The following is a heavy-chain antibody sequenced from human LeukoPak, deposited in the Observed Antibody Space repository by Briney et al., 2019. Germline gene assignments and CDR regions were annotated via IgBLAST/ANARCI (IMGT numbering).Heavy chain of an antibody. CDR2: VYGDGST. CDR3: ATANPLIVGARAGGPINF. CDR1: GFTLSNNY. D-gene: IGHD1-26*01. Sequence: GGSLRLSCAASGFTLSNNYMSWVSQAPGKGLEWVSVVYGDGSTYYADSVKGRFTISRDNSKNTLYLQMNSLRTEDTAVYYCATANPLIVGARAGGPINFWGQGTMVTVSS. J-gene: IGHJ3*01. V-gene: IGHV3-53*05.